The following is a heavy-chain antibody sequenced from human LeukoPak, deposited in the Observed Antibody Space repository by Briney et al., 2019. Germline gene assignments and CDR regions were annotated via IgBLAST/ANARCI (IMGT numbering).Heavy chain of an antibody. CDR1: GVSFSGYY. J-gene: IGHJ5*02. CDR2: IYDSGST. Sequence: SETLSLTCAVYGVSFSGYYWSWIRQPPGKGLEWIGSIYDSGSTYYNPSLKSRVTISVDTSKNQFSLKLNSVTAADTAVYYCARHYGPWGQGTLVTVSS. V-gene: IGHV4-34*01. D-gene: IGHD3-16*01. CDR3: ARHYGP.